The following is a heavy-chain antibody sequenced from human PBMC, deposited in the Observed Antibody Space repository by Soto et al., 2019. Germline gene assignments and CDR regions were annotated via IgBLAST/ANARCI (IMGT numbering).Heavy chain of an antibody. CDR3: VKGERINWYSGHVHH. CDR2: INWNSGSI. J-gene: IGHJ1*01. Sequence: EVQLVESGGGLVQPGRSLRLSCAASGFTFDDYAMHWVRQVPGKGLEWVSGINWNSGSIGYGDSVKGRFAISRENAKNSLHPQMISLSAEDTAVYYCVKGERINWYSGHVHHWGHGTLVNVSS. V-gene: IGHV3-9*01. D-gene: IGHD1-26*01. CDR1: GFTFDDYA.